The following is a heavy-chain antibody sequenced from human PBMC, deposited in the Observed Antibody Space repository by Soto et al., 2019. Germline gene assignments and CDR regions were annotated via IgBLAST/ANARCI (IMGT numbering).Heavy chain of an antibody. V-gene: IGHV1-69*13. J-gene: IGHJ6*02. D-gene: IGHD2-21*02. CDR1: GGTFSSCA. CDR2: IIPIFGTA. CDR3: ARSVVTASHYYYYYGMDV. Sequence: GASVKVSCKASGGTFSSCAISWVRQAPGQGLEWMGGIIPIFGTANYAQKFQGRVTITADESTSTAYMELSSLRSEDTAVYYCARSVVTASHYYYYYGMDVWGQGTTVTVSS.